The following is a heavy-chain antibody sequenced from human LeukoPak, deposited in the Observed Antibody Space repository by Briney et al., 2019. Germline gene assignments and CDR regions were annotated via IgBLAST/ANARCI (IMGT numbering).Heavy chain of an antibody. D-gene: IGHD2-2*01. J-gene: IGHJ5*02. CDR1: GFTFSSYA. CDR3: TRSVLPAAAWFDP. V-gene: IGHV3-23*01. Sequence: GGSLRLSCAASGFTFSSYAMSWVRQAPGKGLEWVSAISGSGGSTYYADSVKGRFTISRDNSKNTLYLQMNSLRDEDTAVYYCTRSVLPAAAWFDPWGQGTLVTVSS. CDR2: ISGSGGST.